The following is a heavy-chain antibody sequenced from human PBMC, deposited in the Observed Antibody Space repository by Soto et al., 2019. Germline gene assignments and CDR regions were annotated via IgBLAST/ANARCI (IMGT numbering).Heavy chain of an antibody. CDR1: GYTFTDYF. CDR3: ARGFGEGYCTNGVCYAARAFDI. D-gene: IGHD2-8*01. J-gene: IGHJ3*02. V-gene: IGHV1-8*02. Sequence: ASVKVSCKAYGYTFTDYFIHWVRQAPGQGLEWMGLVKSSGGNTGYAQKFQGRVTMTRNTSISTAYMELSSLRSEDTAVYYCARGFGEGYCTNGVCYAARAFDIWGQGTMVT. CDR2: VKSSGGNT.